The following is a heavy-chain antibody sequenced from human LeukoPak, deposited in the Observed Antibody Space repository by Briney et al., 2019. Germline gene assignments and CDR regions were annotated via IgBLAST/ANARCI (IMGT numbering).Heavy chain of an antibody. J-gene: IGHJ4*02. CDR3: ARARGYCSGGSCFSYVPYYFDY. Sequence: GGSLRLSCAASGFTFSSYSMNWVRQAPGKGLEWVSSISSSSSYIYYADSVKGRFTISRDNAKNSLYLQMNSLRAEDTAVYYCARARGYCSGGSCFSYVPYYFDYWGQGTLVTVPS. CDR2: ISSSSSYI. D-gene: IGHD2-15*01. V-gene: IGHV3-21*01. CDR1: GFTFSSYS.